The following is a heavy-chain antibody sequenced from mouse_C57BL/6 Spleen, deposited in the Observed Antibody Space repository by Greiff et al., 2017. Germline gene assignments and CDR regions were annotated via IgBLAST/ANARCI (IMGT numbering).Heavy chain of an antibody. CDR2: IHPNSGST. CDR3: GEITGTYFDY. Sequence: VKLQQPGAELVKPGASVKLSCKASGYTFTSYWMPWVKQRPGQGLEWIGMIHPNSGSTNYNEKFKSKATLTVDKSSSTAYMQLSSLTSEDSAVYYCGEITGTYFDYWGQGTTLTVSS. CDR1: GYTFTSYW. D-gene: IGHD4-1*01. V-gene: IGHV1-64*01. J-gene: IGHJ2*01.